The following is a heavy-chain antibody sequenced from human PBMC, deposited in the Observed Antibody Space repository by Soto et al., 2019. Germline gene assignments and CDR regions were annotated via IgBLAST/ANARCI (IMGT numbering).Heavy chain of an antibody. D-gene: IGHD2-15*01. CDR2: IIPIYGTV. Sequence: GXSVKVSCKASVGTFSSYVISWVRQAPGQGPEWMGGIIPIYGTVNYAQKFQDRVTIIADTSTSTAYMELSSLRSEDTAVYYCARDLGGCSGGTCRYNWFDHWGQGTLVTVSS. V-gene: IGHV1-69*06. J-gene: IGHJ5*02. CDR3: ARDLGGCSGGTCRYNWFDH. CDR1: VGTFSSYV.